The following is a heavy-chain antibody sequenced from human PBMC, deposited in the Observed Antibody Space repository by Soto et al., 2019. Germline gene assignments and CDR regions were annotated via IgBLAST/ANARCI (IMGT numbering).Heavy chain of an antibody. Sequence: GGSLRPSCAAVGIRFTHTWMSWVSHALGRGLEWAGRIRSRTSGDTTDYAPPVEGGFTITRDDSENTLYLEMNSLKYYVRAVYYCHAERSSSGWIFFVYWSQGTLVNV. CDR3: HAERSSSGWIFFVY. J-gene: IGHJ4*02. CDR2: IRSRTSGDTT. CDR1: GIRFTHTW. D-gene: IGHD6-19*01. V-gene: IGHV3-15*01.